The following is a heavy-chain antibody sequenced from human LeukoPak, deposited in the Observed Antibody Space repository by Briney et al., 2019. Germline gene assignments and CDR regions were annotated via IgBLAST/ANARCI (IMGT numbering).Heavy chain of an antibody. J-gene: IGHJ6*02. CDR2: ISGSGGST. D-gene: IGHD4-17*01. Sequence: GGSLRLSCAASGFTFSDYYMSWIRQAPGKGLEWVSAISGSGGSTYYADSVKGRFTISRDNSKNTLYLQMNSLRAEDTAVYYCAKYLAVTTRPALYYYGMDVWGQGTTVTVSS. CDR1: GFTFSDYY. V-gene: IGHV3-23*01. CDR3: AKYLAVTTRPALYYYGMDV.